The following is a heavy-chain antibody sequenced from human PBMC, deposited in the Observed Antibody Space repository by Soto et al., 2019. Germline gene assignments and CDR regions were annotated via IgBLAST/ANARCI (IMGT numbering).Heavy chain of an antibody. CDR1: GYSFTTYW. J-gene: IGHJ4*02. V-gene: IGHV5-51*01. CDR3: ARHTDGYNPLDY. CDR2: IHPGFSDT. Sequence: GESLKISSKGSGYSFTTYWIGWVRQMPGKGLEWMGIIHPGFSDTRYSPSFQGQVTISADTSINTAHLQWSSLKASDTAIYYCARHTDGYNPLDYWGQGTLVTVSS. D-gene: IGHD5-12*01.